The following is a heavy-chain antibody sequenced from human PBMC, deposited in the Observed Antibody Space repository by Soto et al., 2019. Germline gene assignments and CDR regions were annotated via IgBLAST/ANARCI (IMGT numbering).Heavy chain of an antibody. CDR2: ITPNSGAT. J-gene: IGHJ3*01. D-gene: IGHD4-17*01. CDR3: AKWVYGADAFDV. V-gene: IGHV1-2*02. CDR1: GYIFTGYY. Sequence: QVQLVQSGAEVKKPGASVRVFCEASGYIFTGYYLHWVRQAPGQGLEWMGRITPNSGATTYAQKFQGRVTMTRDTSLNTAYMQLNSLRSDDAAVYYCAKWVYGADAFDVWGQGTKVTVSS.